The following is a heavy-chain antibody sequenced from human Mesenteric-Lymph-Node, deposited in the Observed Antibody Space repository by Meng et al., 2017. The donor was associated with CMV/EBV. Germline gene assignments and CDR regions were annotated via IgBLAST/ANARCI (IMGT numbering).Heavy chain of an antibody. CDR3: ARGSSYDILTGYFDY. CDR2: INHSGST. J-gene: IGHJ4*02. Sequence: HQWVAGLLKPSEPLSRRCSFYGGSFSGYYWNWIRQSPEQGLEWIGEINHSGSTTYNPSFTSRIIISVDTSTNQISLNMSSVTAADTAVYYCARGSSYDILTGYFDYWGQGALVTVSS. CDR1: GGSFSGYY. D-gene: IGHD3-9*01. V-gene: IGHV4-34*01.